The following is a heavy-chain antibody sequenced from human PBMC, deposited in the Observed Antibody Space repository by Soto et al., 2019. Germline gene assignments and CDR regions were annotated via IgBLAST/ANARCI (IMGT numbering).Heavy chain of an antibody. D-gene: IGHD3-3*01. CDR3: TTTFYDFWSGYSADDY. CDR2: IRSKANSYAT. CDR1: GFTFSGSA. J-gene: IGHJ4*02. V-gene: IGHV3-73*02. Sequence: EVQLVESGGGLVQPGGSLKLSCAASGFTFSGSAMHWVRQASGKGLEWVGRIRSKANSYATAYAASVKGRFTISRDDSKNTAYLQMNSLKTEDTAVYYCTTTFYDFWSGYSADDYWGQGTLVTVSS.